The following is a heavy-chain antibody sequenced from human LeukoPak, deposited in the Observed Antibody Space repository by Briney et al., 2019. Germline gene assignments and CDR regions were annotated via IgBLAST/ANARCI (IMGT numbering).Heavy chain of an antibody. J-gene: IGHJ4*02. Sequence: SETLSLTCTVSGGSISISSYYWGRIRQPPGKGLEWIGTIYYSGSTFYNPSLKSRVTISVDTSKTQFSLKLSSVTAADTAVYYCAREVDYGDYYFDYWGQGTLVTVSS. D-gene: IGHD4-17*01. CDR1: GGSISISSYY. CDR2: IYYSGST. CDR3: AREVDYGDYYFDY. V-gene: IGHV4-39*02.